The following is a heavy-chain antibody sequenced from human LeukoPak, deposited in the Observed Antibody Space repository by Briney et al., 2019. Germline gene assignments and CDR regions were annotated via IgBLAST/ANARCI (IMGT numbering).Heavy chain of an antibody. CDR3: AKSPAHVLLWFGEFDY. J-gene: IGHJ4*02. D-gene: IGHD3-10*01. Sequence: PGGSLRLSCAASGFTFSSYAMRWVRQAPGKGLEWVSAISGSGGSTYYADSVKGRFTISRDNSKNTLYLQMNSLRAEDTAVYYGAKSPAHVLLWFGEFDYWGQGTLVTVSS. CDR2: ISGSGGST. CDR1: GFTFSSYA. V-gene: IGHV3-23*01.